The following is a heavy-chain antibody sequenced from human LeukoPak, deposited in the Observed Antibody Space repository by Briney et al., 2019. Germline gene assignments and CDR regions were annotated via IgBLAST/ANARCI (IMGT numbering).Heavy chain of an antibody. D-gene: IGHD6-19*01. CDR2: IYTSGST. V-gene: IGHV4-61*02. CDR1: GGSISSGSYY. J-gene: IGHJ5*02. CDR3: ARDKGTAVAGTWFDP. Sequence: SQTLSLTCTVSGGSISSGSYYWGWIRQPGGKGLEWIGRIYTSGSTNYNPSLKSRVTISVDTSKNQFSLKLSSVTAADTAVYYCARDKGTAVAGTWFDPWGQGTLVTVSS.